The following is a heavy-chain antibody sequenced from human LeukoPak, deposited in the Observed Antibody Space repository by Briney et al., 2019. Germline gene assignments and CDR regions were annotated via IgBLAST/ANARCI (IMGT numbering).Heavy chain of an antibody. J-gene: IGHJ4*02. CDR3: ARAKRGYSGYDFDY. CDR1: GGSISSYY. V-gene: IGHV4-59*01. Sequence: PSETLSLTCTVSGGSISSYYWSWIRQAPGKGLEWIGYIYYSGSTNYNPSLKSRVTISVDTSKNQFSLKLSSVTAADTALYYCARAKRGYSGYDFDYWGQGTLVTVSS. CDR2: IYYSGST. D-gene: IGHD5-12*01.